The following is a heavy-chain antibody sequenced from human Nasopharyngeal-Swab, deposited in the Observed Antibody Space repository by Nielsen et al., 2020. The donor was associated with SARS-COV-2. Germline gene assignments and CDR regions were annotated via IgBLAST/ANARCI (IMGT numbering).Heavy chain of an antibody. V-gene: IGHV4-59*01. Sequence: SETLSLTCSVSGGSICNYYWSWIRQPPGQGLQWIGYIYYSGSTNYNPSLKSRVTISVDTSKNQFSLKLSSVTAADTAVYYCASKDHAGYCSSTSCYTDYYYMDVWGKGTTVTVSS. CDR3: ASKDHAGYCSSTSCYTDYYYMDV. J-gene: IGHJ6*03. CDR2: IYYSGST. D-gene: IGHD2-2*02. CDR1: GGSICNYY.